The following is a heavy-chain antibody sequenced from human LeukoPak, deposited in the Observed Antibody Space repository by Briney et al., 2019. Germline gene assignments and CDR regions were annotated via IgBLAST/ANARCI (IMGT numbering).Heavy chain of an antibody. Sequence: GGSLSLFCEASGLNFDDYSMDCVRGGPGKGLEGVSRISWDGDSTYYEDSVKGRFTISRDNSKTSLYLQMDSLRTADTAFYFCAKERGGNSASFDYWGQGTLVTVSS. CDR2: ISWDGDST. V-gene: IGHV3-43*01. CDR3: AKERGGNSASFDY. J-gene: IGHJ4*02. CDR1: GLNFDDYS. D-gene: IGHD4-23*01.